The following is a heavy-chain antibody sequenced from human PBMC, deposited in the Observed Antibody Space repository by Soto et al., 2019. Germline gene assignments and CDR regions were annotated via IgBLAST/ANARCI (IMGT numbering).Heavy chain of an antibody. Sequence: QVQLVQSGAEVKKPGASVKVSCKASGYTFTSYGISWVRQAPGQGLEWMGWISAYNGNTNYAQKLQGRVTMTTDTSTSTAYMELRSLRSDDTAVYYCARAVDYYDSSGYYTHEYFHHWGQGTLVTVSS. CDR3: ARAVDYYDSSGYYTHEYFHH. D-gene: IGHD3-22*01. CDR2: ISAYNGNT. CDR1: GYTFTSYG. J-gene: IGHJ1*01. V-gene: IGHV1-18*01.